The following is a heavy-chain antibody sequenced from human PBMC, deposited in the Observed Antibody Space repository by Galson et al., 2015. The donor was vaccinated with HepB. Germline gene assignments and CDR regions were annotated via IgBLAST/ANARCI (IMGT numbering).Heavy chain of an antibody. CDR3: AKDKSNTADLTFDY. D-gene: IGHD5-18*01. CDR2: ISWNSGSR. CDR1: GFTFDDYA. Sequence: SLRLSCAASGFTFDDYAMHWVRQAPGKGLEWVSGISWNSGSRGYADSVKGRFTISRDNAKNSLYLQMNSLRAEDTALYYCAKDKSNTADLTFDYWGQGTLVTVSS. J-gene: IGHJ4*02. V-gene: IGHV3-9*01.